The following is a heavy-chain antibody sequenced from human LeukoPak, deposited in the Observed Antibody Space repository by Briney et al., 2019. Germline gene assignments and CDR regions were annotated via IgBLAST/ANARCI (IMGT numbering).Heavy chain of an antibody. V-gene: IGHV3-74*01. D-gene: IGHD4/OR15-4a*01. Sequence: PGGSLRLSCVASGFTFSSYWMHWVRQAPGKGLVWVSRINSDGSSTIYADAVKGRYTISRDNAKNTLYLQMNSLRAEDTAVYYCVRGYGGNTFDYWGQGTLATVSS. CDR2: INSDGSST. J-gene: IGHJ4*02. CDR1: GFTFSSYW. CDR3: VRGYGGNTFDY.